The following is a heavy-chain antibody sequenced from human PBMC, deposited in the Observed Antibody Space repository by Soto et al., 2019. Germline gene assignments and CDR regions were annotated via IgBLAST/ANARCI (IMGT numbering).Heavy chain of an antibody. CDR1: GGSINSGDYY. CDR2: IFHSGST. J-gene: IGHJ6*02. V-gene: IGHV4-30-4*01. CDR3: ARDRYYGSGTYYNFYSGMDV. Sequence: PSETMSLTRTVSGGSINSGDYYWTWERQPPGKGLEWIGNIFHSGSTYYTPSLQSRVTISLDTSKNHFSLKLSSVTPADTAVYYCARDRYYGSGTYYNFYSGMDVWGQGTTVTVSS. D-gene: IGHD3-10*01.